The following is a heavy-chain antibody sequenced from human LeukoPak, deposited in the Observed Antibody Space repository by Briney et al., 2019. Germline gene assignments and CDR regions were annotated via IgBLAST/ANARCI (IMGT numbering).Heavy chain of an antibody. Sequence: ASVKVSCKASGGTFSSYAITWVRQAPGQGLEWMGWIGANNGNTNYAQMLQGRVTMTTDTSTSTVYMELRSLRSDDTAVYYCARVLVGGSGFNCFDPWGQGTLVTVSS. CDR2: IGANNGNT. J-gene: IGHJ5*02. V-gene: IGHV1-18*01. D-gene: IGHD3-10*01. CDR1: GGTFSSYA. CDR3: ARVLVGGSGFNCFDP.